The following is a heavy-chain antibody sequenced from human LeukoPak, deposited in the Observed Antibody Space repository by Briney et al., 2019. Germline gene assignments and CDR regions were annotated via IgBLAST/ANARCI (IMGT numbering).Heavy chain of an antibody. J-gene: IGHJ4*02. D-gene: IGHD3-22*01. CDR1: GFTFSSYA. CDR2: IKQDGSEK. CDR3: ARDPYCYDSSGYYF. Sequence: GGSLRLSCAASGFTFSSYAMHWVRQAPGKGLEWVANIKQDGSEKYYVDSVKGRFTISRDNAKNSLYLQMNSLRAEDTAVYYCARDPYCYDSSGYYFWGQGTLVTVSS. V-gene: IGHV3-7*03.